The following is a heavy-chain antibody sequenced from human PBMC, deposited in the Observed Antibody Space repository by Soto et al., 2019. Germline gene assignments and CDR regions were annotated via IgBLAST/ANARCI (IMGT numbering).Heavy chain of an antibody. CDR1: GGSLSGATYS. Sequence: SETLSLTCGVPGGSLSGATYSWNWIRQPPGKGLEWIGYIFPSGTXYYNPSLKSRVTISIDVSKNQFSLSLRSLTAADTAVYYCARSREFDYWSQGTLVTVSS. J-gene: IGHJ4*02. CDR3: ARSREFDY. CDR2: IFPSGTX. V-gene: IGHV4-30-2*01.